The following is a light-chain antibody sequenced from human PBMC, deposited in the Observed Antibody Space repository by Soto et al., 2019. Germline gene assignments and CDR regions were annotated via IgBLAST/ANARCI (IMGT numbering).Light chain of an antibody. J-gene: IGKJ1*01. CDR1: QSVSSY. CDR2: DAS. Sequence: EIVLTQSPATLSLSPGERATLSCRASQSVSSYLAWYQQKPGQAPRLLIYDASNRATGIPARFSGSESRTDFTLTISSLQPDDFATYYCQQYNSYSPTFGQGTKVDIK. CDR3: QQYNSYSPT. V-gene: IGKV3-11*01.